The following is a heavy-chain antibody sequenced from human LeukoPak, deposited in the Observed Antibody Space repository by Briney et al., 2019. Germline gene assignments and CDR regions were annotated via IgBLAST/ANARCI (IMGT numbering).Heavy chain of an antibody. Sequence: SETLSLTCTVSGGSISSHYWSWIRQPPGKGLEWIGYIYYSGSTNYNPSLKSRVTISVDTSKNQFSLKLSSVTAADTAVYYCASSTYYYDRSFDYWGQRTLVTVSS. CDR2: IYYSGST. J-gene: IGHJ4*02. V-gene: IGHV4-59*11. D-gene: IGHD3-22*01. CDR1: GGSISSHY. CDR3: ASSTYYYDRSFDY.